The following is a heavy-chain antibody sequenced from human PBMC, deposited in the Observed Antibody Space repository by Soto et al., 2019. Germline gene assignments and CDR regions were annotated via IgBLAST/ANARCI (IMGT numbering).Heavy chain of an antibody. V-gene: IGHV1-58*01. CDR2: IVVGSGNT. CDR1: GFTFTSSA. D-gene: IGHD3-10*01. J-gene: IGHJ6*02. Sequence: SVKVSCKASGFTFTSSAVQWVRQARGQRLEWIGWIVVGSGNTNYAQKFQERVTITRDMSTSTAYMELSSLRSEDTAVYYCAADTLLLWFGELFRDHYYYYGMDVRGQGTTVTVSS. CDR3: AADTLLLWFGELFRDHYYYYGMDV.